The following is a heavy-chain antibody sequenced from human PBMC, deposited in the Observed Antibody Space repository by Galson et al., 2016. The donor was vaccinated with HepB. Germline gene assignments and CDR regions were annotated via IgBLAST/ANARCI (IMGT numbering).Heavy chain of an antibody. Sequence: LRLSCAASGLTVSSNYMSWVRQAPGKGLEWVSVIHSGGTTFYAVSVQGRFLISRDSSKNTLFLQMNSVRDEDTAVYYCTRHVVKTIYGQYYGMDVWGHGSRVTVSS. CDR3: TRHVVKTIYGQYYGMDV. D-gene: IGHD2-15*01. CDR2: IHSGGTT. CDR1: GLTVSSNY. J-gene: IGHJ6*02. V-gene: IGHV3-53*01.